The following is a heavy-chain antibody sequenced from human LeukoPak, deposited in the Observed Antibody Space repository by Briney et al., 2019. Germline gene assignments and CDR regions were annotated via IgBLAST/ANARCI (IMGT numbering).Heavy chain of an antibody. CDR2: ISAYNGNT. CDR3: ARSYGDYVVFHYYYYMDV. D-gene: IGHD4-17*01. CDR1: GYTFTSYG. J-gene: IGHJ6*03. V-gene: IGHV1-18*01. Sequence: ASVKVSCKASGYTFTSYGISWVRQAPGQGREWMGWISAYNGNTNYAQKLQGRVTMTTDTSTSTAYMELRSLRSDDTAVYYCARSYGDYVVFHYYYYMDVWGKGTTVTVSS.